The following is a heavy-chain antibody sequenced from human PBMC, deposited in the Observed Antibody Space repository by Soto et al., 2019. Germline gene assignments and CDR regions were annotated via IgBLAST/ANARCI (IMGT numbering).Heavy chain of an antibody. V-gene: IGHV4-31*03. CDR2: IYYSGST. CDR3: ARDRGGGMVRGGLNWFDP. CDR1: GGSISSGGYY. Sequence: QVQLQESGPGLVKPSQTLSLTCTVSGGSISSGGYYWSWIRQHPGKGLEWIGYIYYSGSTYYNPSLKSRVTISVDTSKNQFSRKLSSVTAADTAVYYCARDRGGGMVRGGLNWFDPWGQGTLVTVSS. J-gene: IGHJ5*02. D-gene: IGHD3-10*01.